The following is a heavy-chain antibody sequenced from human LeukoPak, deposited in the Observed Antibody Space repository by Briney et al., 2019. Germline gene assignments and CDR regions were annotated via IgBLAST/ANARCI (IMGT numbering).Heavy chain of an antibody. J-gene: IGHJ4*02. CDR3: ARDLYYHDRRGYLGPGDY. CDR1: GFTFNNYP. Sequence: PGGSLRLSCAASGFTFNNYPMHWVRQAPGEGLEWVAVISYDGSNKYYADSVKGRFTISRDNSKNTLYLQMNSLRAEDTAMYNCARDLYYHDRRGYLGPGDYWGQGTLVTVSS. V-gene: IGHV3-30-3*01. CDR2: ISYDGSNK. D-gene: IGHD3-22*01.